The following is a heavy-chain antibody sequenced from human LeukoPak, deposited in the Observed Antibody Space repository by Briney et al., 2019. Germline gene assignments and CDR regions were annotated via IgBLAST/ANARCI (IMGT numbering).Heavy chain of an antibody. J-gene: IGHJ4*02. CDR2: ISGSGGRT. Sequence: GGSLRLSCAASGFTFSSYAMSWVRQAAGKGLEWVSAISGSGGRTYYADSVKGRFTISRDNSKNTLYLQMNSLRAEDTAVYYCAKVGRAEFGTFDYWGQGTLVTVSS. V-gene: IGHV3-23*01. CDR3: AKVGRAEFGTFDY. D-gene: IGHD3-10*01. CDR1: GFTFSSYA.